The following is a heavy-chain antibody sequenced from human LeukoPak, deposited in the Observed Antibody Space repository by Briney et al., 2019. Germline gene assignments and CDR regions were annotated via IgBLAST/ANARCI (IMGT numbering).Heavy chain of an antibody. CDR1: GGTFSSYA. D-gene: IGHD5-18*01. CDR2: IIPIFGTA. CDR3: ARNVDTAMVTHWYFDL. Sequence: ASVKVSCTASGGTFSSYAISWVRQAPGQGLEWMGGIIPIFGTANYAQKFQGRVTITADESTSTAYMELSSLRSEDTAVYYCARNVDTAMVTHWYFDLWGRGTLVTVSS. J-gene: IGHJ2*01. V-gene: IGHV1-69*13.